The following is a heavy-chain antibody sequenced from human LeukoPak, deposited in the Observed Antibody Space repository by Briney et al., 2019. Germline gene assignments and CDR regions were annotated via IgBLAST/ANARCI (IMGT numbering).Heavy chain of an antibody. V-gene: IGHV3-48*04. CDR3: AREAESSGYYYVGDYFDY. Sequence: PGGSLRLSCAASGFTFSSYAMSWVRQAPGKGLEWVSYISSSGSTIYYADSVKGRFTISRDNAKNSLYLQTNSLRAEDTAVYYCAREAESSGYYYVGDYFDYWGQGTLVTVSS. D-gene: IGHD3-22*01. CDR1: GFTFSSYA. J-gene: IGHJ4*02. CDR2: ISSSGSTI.